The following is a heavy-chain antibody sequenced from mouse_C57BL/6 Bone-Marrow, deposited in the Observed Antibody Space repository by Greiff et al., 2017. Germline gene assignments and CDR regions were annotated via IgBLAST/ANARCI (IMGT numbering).Heavy chain of an antibody. D-gene: IGHD1-1*01. CDR3: ARRRIITTVPYWYFDV. V-gene: IGHV8-12*01. CDR1: GFSLSTSGMG. Sequence: QVTLKVSGPGILQSSQTLSLTCSFSGFSLSTSGMGVSWIRQPSGKGLEWLAHIYWDDDKRYNPSLKSRLTISKDTSRNQVFLKITSVDTADTATYYCARRRIITTVPYWYFDVWGTGTTVTVSS. CDR2: IYWDDDK. J-gene: IGHJ1*03.